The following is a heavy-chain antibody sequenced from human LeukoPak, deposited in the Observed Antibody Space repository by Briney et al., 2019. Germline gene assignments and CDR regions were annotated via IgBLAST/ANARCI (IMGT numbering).Heavy chain of an antibody. CDR2: IYSGGST. V-gene: IGHV3-53*01. J-gene: IGHJ4*02. CDR1: GFTVSSNY. Sequence: HSGGSLRLSCAASGFTVSSNYMSWVRQAPGKGLEWVSVIYSGGSTYYADSVKGRFTISRDNSKNTLYLQMNSLRAEDTAVYYCAKSSSWYYYFDYWGQGTLVTVSS. CDR3: AKSSSWYYYFDY. D-gene: IGHD6-13*01.